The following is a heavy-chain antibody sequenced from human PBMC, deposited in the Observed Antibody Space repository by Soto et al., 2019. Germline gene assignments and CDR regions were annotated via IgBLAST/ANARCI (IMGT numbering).Heavy chain of an antibody. Sequence: QVQLVESGGGVVQPGRSLRLSCAASGFTFSSYGMHWVRQAPGKGLEWVAVISYDGSNKYYADSVKGRFTISRDNSKNTLYLQMNSLRAEDTAVYYGAKDSSSSGWYYFDYWGQGTLVTVSS. CDR2: ISYDGSNK. D-gene: IGHD6-19*01. CDR1: GFTFSSYG. CDR3: AKDSSSSGWYYFDY. V-gene: IGHV3-30*18. J-gene: IGHJ4*02.